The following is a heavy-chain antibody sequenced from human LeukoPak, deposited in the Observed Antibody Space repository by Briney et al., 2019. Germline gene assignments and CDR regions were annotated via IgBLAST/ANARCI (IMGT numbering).Heavy chain of an antibody. Sequence: GGSLSLSCAASGFTFNNAWLSWVRQAPGKGLELVSGINWNGGSTGYADSVKGRFTISRDNAKNSLYLQMNSLRAEDTAMYYCAKDDDWGRFNHWGQGTLVTVSS. D-gene: IGHD3-16*01. CDR2: INWNGGST. V-gene: IGHV3-20*04. CDR1: GFTFNNAW. J-gene: IGHJ1*01. CDR3: AKDDDWGRFNH.